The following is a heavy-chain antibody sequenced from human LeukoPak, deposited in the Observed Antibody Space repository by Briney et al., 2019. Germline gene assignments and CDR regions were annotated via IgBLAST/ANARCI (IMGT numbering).Heavy chain of an antibody. CDR1: GFTVSSNY. CDR2: IYSGGST. CDR3: ARVAVSGNPPGLQGGYYYYGMDV. D-gene: IGHD3-10*01. V-gene: IGHV3-66*01. Sequence: PGGSLRLSCAASGFTVSSNYMSWVRQAPGKGLEWVSVIYSGGSTYYADSVKGRFTISRDNSKNTLYLQMNSLRAEDTAVYYCARVAVSGNPPGLQGGYYYYGMDVWGQGTTVTVSS. J-gene: IGHJ6*02.